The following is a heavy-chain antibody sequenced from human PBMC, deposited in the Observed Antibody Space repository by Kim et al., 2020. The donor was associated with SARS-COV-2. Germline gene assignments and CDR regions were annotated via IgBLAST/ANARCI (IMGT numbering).Heavy chain of an antibody. CDR1: GYTFTTYS. CDR3: ARDPWGQWFGELYL. V-gene: IGHV1-3*04. D-gene: IGHD3-10*01. Sequence: ASVKVSCKASGYTFTTYSMHWLRQAPGQRLEWMGWINTGNGDTTYAQKFQGRVAITRDTSSSTAYMELRSLRCEDTAVYYCARDPWGQWFGELYLWGQGALVTVSS. CDR2: INTGNGDT. J-gene: IGHJ4*02.